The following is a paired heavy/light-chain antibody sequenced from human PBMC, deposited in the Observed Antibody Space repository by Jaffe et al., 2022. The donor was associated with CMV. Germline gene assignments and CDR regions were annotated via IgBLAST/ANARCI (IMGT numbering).Light chain of an antibody. Sequence: QSVLTQPPSVSAAPGQKVTISCSGSSSNIGNNYVSWYQQLPGTAPKLLIYENNKRPSGIPDRFSGSKSGTSATLGITGLQTGDEADYYCGTWDSSLSAGRVFGGGTKLTVL. V-gene: IGLV1-51*02. J-gene: IGLJ3*02. CDR1: SSNIGNNY. CDR2: ENN. CDR3: GTWDSSLSAGRV.
Heavy chain of an antibody. V-gene: IGHV3-30*18. CDR2: ISYDGSNK. D-gene: IGHD3-22*01. CDR3: AKIFPAGAEYYYDSSGYLEDAFDI. CDR1: GFTFSSYG. Sequence: QVQLVESGGGVVQPGRSLRLSCAASGFTFSSYGMHWVRQAPGKGLEWVAVISYDGSNKYYADSVKGRFTISRDNSKNTLYLQMNSLRAEDTAVYYCAKIFPAGAEYYYDSSGYLEDAFDIWGQGTMVTVSS. J-gene: IGHJ3*02.